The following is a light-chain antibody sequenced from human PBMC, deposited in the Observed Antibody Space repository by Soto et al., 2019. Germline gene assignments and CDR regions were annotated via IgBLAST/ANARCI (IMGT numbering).Light chain of an antibody. V-gene: IGKV1-5*03. CDR2: KAS. Sequence: DIQMTQSPSTLSASVGDRVTITCRASQSVDRWLAWYQQRPGKAPKALIYKASNLESGVPSRFSGRGSGTEFTLTITRLQPGDIATYYCQQYTTLVTFGQGTMVEMK. J-gene: IGKJ1*01. CDR3: QQYTTLVT. CDR1: QSVDRW.